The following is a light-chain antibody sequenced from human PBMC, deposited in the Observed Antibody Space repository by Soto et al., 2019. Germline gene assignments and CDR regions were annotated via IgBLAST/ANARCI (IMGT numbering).Light chain of an antibody. CDR1: QSISRY. V-gene: IGKV1-39*01. CDR3: QQSLNTPRT. CDR2: SAS. J-gene: IGKJ1*01. Sequence: DIQMTQSPSSLPASVGDRVTITCRASQSISRYLNWYQHKPGKAPKVLIYSASSLQSGVPSRFSGSGSGTDFTLTISSLQPEDFATYYCQQSLNTPRTLGHGTKVDIK.